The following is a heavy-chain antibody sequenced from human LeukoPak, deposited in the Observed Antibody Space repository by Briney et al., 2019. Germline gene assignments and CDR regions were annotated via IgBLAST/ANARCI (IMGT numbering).Heavy chain of an antibody. CDR3: ARQGPCSGGSCYDAFDI. CDR1: GGSISSYY. D-gene: IGHD2-15*01. J-gene: IGHJ3*02. CDR2: IYYSGST. Sequence: SETLSLTCTVSGGSISSYYWSWIRQPPGKGLEWIGYIYYSGSTNYNPSLKSRVTISVDTSKNQFSLKLSSVTAADTAVYYCARQGPCSGGSCYDAFDIWGQGTMVTVSS. V-gene: IGHV4-59*08.